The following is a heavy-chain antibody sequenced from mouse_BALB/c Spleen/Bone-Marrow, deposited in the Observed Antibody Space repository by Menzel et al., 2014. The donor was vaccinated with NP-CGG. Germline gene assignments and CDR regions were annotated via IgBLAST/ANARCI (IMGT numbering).Heavy chain of an antibody. Sequence: QVQLKDSGAELVKPGASVKMSCKASGYTFXSYWMHWVKQRPGHGLEWIGLIDPSDSYTSYNQNFKGKATLTVDTSSNTAYMQLSSLTSEDSAVYYCSREDRNHCFDYWGQGTTLAVSS. J-gene: IGHJ2*01. CDR1: GYTFXSYW. CDR3: SREDRNHCFDY. CDR2: IDPSDSYT. V-gene: IGHV1S127*01.